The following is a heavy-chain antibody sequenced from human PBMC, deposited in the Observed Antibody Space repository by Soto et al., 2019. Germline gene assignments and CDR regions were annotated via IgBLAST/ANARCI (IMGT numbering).Heavy chain of an antibody. J-gene: IGHJ6*02. V-gene: IGHV3-13*01. CDR1: GFTFSNYD. CDR2: ITTAGDT. D-gene: IGHD1-26*01. Sequence: PGGSLRLSCAASGFTFSNYDMHWVRQVTGKGLEWVSGITTAGDTYYPGSVKGRFTISREKAKNSLYLQMNGLRGEDSAVYYCARPSGATIYFYGMDVWGQGTTVTVSS. CDR3: ARPSGATIYFYGMDV.